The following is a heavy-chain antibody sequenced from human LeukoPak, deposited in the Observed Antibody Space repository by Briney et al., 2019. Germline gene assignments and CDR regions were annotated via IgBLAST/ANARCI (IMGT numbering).Heavy chain of an antibody. D-gene: IGHD6-13*01. Sequence: GGSLRLSCAASGFTFSSYAMSWVRQAPGKGLEWVSAISGSGGSTYYADSVKGRFTISRDNSKNTLYLQMNSLRAEDTAVYYCANYRGYSSSWYPAYFDYWGQGTLVTVSS. CDR3: ANYRGYSSSWYPAYFDY. J-gene: IGHJ4*02. CDR2: ISGSGGST. CDR1: GFTFSSYA. V-gene: IGHV3-23*01.